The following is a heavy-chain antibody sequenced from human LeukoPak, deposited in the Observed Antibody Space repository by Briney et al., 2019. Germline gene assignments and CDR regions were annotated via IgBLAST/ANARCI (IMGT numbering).Heavy chain of an antibody. CDR3: ARGRGIQLWRFDY. CDR1: GFNFSNYA. CDR2: ISGSGDST. J-gene: IGHJ4*02. V-gene: IGHV3-23*01. D-gene: IGHD5-18*01. Sequence: GGSLRLSCAASGFNFSNYAMSWVRQAPGKGLEWVSAISGSGDSTYYADSVRGRFTISRDNSKNTLFLQMNSLRAEDTAVYYCARGRGIQLWRFDYWGQGTLVTVSS.